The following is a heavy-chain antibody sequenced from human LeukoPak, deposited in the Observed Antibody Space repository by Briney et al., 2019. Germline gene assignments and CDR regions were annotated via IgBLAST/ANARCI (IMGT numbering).Heavy chain of an antibody. Sequence: GASVKVSCKASGGTFSSYAISWVRQAPGQGLEWMGRIIPILGIANYAQKFQGRVTITADKSTSTAYMELSSLRSEDTAVYYCARGSLLRSYFDYWGQGTLVTVSS. CDR2: IIPILGIA. V-gene: IGHV1-69*04. D-gene: IGHD5/OR15-5a*01. CDR3: ARGSLLRSYFDY. J-gene: IGHJ4*02. CDR1: GGTFSSYA.